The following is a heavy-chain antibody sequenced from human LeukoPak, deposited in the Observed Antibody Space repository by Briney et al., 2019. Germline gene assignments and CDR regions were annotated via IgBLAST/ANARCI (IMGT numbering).Heavy chain of an antibody. CDR1: GYTFSSDG. V-gene: IGHV1-18*01. J-gene: IGHJ4*02. CDR2: ISAYNGNT. D-gene: IGHD3-16*02. CDR3: AREGHYDYVWGIYHQLDY. Sequence: ASVKVSCKASGYTFSSDGISWVRQAPGRGLEWMGWISAYNGNTNYAQKLQGRVTMTTDTSTSTAYMELRSLRSDDTAVYYCAREGHYDYVWGIYHQLDYWGQGTLVTVSS.